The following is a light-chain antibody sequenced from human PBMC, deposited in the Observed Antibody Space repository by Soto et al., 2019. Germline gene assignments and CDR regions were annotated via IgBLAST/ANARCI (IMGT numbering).Light chain of an antibody. J-gene: IGKJ1*01. CDR1: QSISTY. CDR2: VAS. V-gene: IGKV1-39*01. CDR3: QQSYSAPWT. Sequence: DIQMTQSPSSLSASVGDTVTIPCRASQSISTYLNWYQQKPGKAPNLLIYVASSVQSGVPSRFSGSGSGTDFTLTISSLQPEDFATYYCQQSYSAPWTFGQGTKVEIK.